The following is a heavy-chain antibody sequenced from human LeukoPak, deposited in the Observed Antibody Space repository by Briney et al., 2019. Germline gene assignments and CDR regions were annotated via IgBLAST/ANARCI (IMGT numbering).Heavy chain of an antibody. D-gene: IGHD1-26*01. CDR3: ATVKGGSYPWGY. Sequence: KPGGSLRLSCAASGFTFSNAWMSWVRQAPGKGLEWVGRIKSKTDGCTTDYAAPVKGRFTISRDDSKNTLYLQMHSLKTEDTAVYYCATVKGGSYPWGYWGQGTLVTVSS. CDR2: IKSKTDGCTT. V-gene: IGHV3-15*01. J-gene: IGHJ4*02. CDR1: GFTFSNAW.